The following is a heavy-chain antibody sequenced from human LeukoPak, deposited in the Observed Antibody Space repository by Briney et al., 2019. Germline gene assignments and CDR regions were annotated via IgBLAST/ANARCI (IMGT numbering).Heavy chain of an antibody. CDR3: AKAPKRGSWYFDY. J-gene: IGHJ4*02. D-gene: IGHD6-13*01. V-gene: IGHV3-23*01. CDR1: GFTFSSYA. Sequence: PGGSLRLSCAASGFTFSSYAMSWVRQAPGKGLEWVSAISGSGGSTYYADSVKGRFTISRDNSKNTLYLQMNTLRSEDTAVYYCAKAPKRGSWYFDYWGQGTLVTVSS. CDR2: ISGSGGST.